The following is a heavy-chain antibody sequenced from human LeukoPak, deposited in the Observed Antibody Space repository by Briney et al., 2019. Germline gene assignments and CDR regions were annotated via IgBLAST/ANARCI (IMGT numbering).Heavy chain of an antibody. J-gene: IGHJ4*02. D-gene: IGHD4-11*01. CDR3: ERSPTDSNSLDY. CDR1: GGSISSYY. Sequence: SGTLSLTCTVSGGSISSYYWSWIRQPAGKGLEWIGRIYTSGSTNYNPSLKSRVAMSVDTSKNQFPLNLTSVTAADTAVYYWERSPTDSNSLDYWGQGTLVTVSS. V-gene: IGHV4-4*07. CDR2: IYTSGST.